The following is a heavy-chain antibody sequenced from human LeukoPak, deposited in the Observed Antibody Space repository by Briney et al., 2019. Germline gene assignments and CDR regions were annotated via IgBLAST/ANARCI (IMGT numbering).Heavy chain of an antibody. J-gene: IGHJ2*01. CDR2: IYYSGTT. CDR1: GGSISSDY. Sequence: SETLSLTCTVSGGSISSDYWSWIRQSPGKGLEWIGYIYYSGTTSYNPSLKSRVTISLDTSKNQISLKLTSVTAADTAVYYCARPNASGWFGYFHLWGRGTLVTVSS. CDR3: ARPNASGWFGYFHL. V-gene: IGHV4-59*08. D-gene: IGHD6-19*01.